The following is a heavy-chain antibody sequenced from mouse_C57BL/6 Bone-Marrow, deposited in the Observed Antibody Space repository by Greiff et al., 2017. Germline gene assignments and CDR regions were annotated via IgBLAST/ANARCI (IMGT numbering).Heavy chain of an antibody. D-gene: IGHD1-1*01. V-gene: IGHV1-42*01. J-gene: IGHJ3*01. Sequence: EVQLMESGPELVKPGASVKISCKASGYSFTGYYMNWVKQSPEKSLEWIGEINPSTGGTTYNQQVKAKATLTVDKSSFTAYLQLKSLTSEDSAVYYCASPYGSSYGGFAYWGQGTLVTVSA. CDR3: ASPYGSSYGGFAY. CDR1: GYSFTGYY. CDR2: INPSTGGT.